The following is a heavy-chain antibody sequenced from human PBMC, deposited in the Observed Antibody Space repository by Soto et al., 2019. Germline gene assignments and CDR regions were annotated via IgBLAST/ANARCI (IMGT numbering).Heavy chain of an antibody. CDR2: INHSGST. J-gene: IGHJ3*02. D-gene: IGHD4-17*01. CDR3: ARLGTTATTDGFDI. V-gene: IGHV4-34*01. CDR1: GGSFSGYY. Sequence: PSETLSLTCAVYGGSFSGYYWSWIRQPPGKGLEWIGEINHSGSTNYNPSLKSRVTISVDTSKNQFSLKLSSVTAADTAVYYCARLGTTATTDGFDIWGQGTMVTVSS.